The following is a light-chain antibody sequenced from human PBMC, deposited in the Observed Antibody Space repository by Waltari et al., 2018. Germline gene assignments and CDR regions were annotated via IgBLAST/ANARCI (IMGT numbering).Light chain of an antibody. CDR2: KAS. CDR3: QQYNSYSLLT. V-gene: IGKV1-5*03. CDR1: QSISNW. Sequence: DIQMTQSPSTLSASVGRRVTITCRASQSISNWLAWYQQKPGKAPKLLIYKASTLESGVPSRFSGSGSGTEFTLTISSLQPDDFATYYCQQYNSYSLLTFGGGTKVEIK. J-gene: IGKJ4*01.